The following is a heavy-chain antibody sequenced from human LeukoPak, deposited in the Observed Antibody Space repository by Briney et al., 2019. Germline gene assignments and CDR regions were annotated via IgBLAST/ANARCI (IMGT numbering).Heavy chain of an antibody. Sequence: SETLSLTCTVSGGSISSSSYYWGWIRQPPGKGLEWIGSIYYSGSTYYNPSLKSRVTISVDTSKNQFSLKLSSVTAADTAVYYCARQLNGYSYGAVLDYWGQGTLVTVSS. CDR1: GGSISSSSYY. J-gene: IGHJ4*02. V-gene: IGHV4-39*01. CDR2: IYYSGST. CDR3: ARQLNGYSYGAVLDY. D-gene: IGHD5-18*01.